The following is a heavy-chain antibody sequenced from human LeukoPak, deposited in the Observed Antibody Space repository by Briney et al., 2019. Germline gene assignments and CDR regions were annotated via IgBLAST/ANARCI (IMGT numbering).Heavy chain of an antibody. CDR2: IKNDGSST. V-gene: IGHV3-74*01. J-gene: IGHJ4*02. D-gene: IGHD4-17*01. CDR1: GFTFSSHW. CDR3: ARDRLDYGGYVGFR. Sequence: GGSLRLSCAASGFTFSSHWMHWVRQAPGKGLMWVARIKNDGSSTSYADSVKGRFSISRDNAKSTLYLQMDSLRVEDTAVYYCARDRLDYGGYVGFRWGQGTLDTVSS.